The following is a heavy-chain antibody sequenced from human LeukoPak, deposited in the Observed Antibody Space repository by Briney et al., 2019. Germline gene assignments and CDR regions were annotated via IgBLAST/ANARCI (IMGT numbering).Heavy chain of an antibody. CDR2: ISYDGSNK. D-gene: IGHD5-18*01. CDR3: ASDREDTTNLHYFDY. V-gene: IGHV3-30-3*01. J-gene: IGHJ4*02. CDR1: GFTFSSYA. Sequence: GGSLRLSCAASGFTFSSYAMHWVRQAPGKGLEWVAVISYDGSNKYYADSVKGRFTISRDNSKNTLYLQMNSLRVEDTAVYYCASDREDTTNLHYFDYWGQGTLVTVSS.